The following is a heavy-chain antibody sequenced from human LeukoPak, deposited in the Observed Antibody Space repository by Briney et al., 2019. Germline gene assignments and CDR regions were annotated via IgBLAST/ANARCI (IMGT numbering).Heavy chain of an antibody. CDR2: ISGSSSYI. CDR3: ARALYYYGSGSLYGMDV. Sequence: KPGGSLRLSCAASGFTFSSYSMNWVRQAPGKGLEWVSSISGSSSYIYYADSVKGRFTISRDNAKNSLYLQMNSLRAEDTAVYYCARALYYYGSGSLYGMDVWGQGTTVTVSS. J-gene: IGHJ6*02. V-gene: IGHV3-21*01. CDR1: GFTFSSYS. D-gene: IGHD3-10*01.